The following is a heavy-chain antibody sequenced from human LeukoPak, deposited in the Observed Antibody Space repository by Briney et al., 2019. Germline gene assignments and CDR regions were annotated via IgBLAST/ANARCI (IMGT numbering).Heavy chain of an antibody. J-gene: IGHJ4*02. Sequence: KPSETLSLTCTVSGGSISSSSYYWGWIRQPPGKGLEWIGSIYYSGSTYYNPSLKSRVTISVDTSKNQFSLKLNSVTAADTAVYYCVRVGGSYYWAMGGDYWGQGTLVTVSS. CDR2: IYYSGST. CDR3: VRVGGSYYWAMGGDY. D-gene: IGHD1-26*01. CDR1: GGSISSSSYY. V-gene: IGHV4-39*07.